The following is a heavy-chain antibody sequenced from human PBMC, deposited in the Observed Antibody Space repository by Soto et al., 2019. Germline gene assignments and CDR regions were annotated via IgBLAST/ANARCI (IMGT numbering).Heavy chain of an antibody. Sequence: QVQLQESGPGLVKPSQTLSLTCTVSGGSISSGGYYWSWIRQHPGKGLEWIGYIYYSGSTYYNPSLKSRVTISVDTSKNQFSLKLSSVTAADTAVYYCARDGNPYYYDSSGPFDIWGQGTMVTVSS. CDR1: GGSISSGGYY. D-gene: IGHD3-22*01. CDR2: IYYSGST. J-gene: IGHJ3*02. CDR3: ARDGNPYYYDSSGPFDI. V-gene: IGHV4-31*03.